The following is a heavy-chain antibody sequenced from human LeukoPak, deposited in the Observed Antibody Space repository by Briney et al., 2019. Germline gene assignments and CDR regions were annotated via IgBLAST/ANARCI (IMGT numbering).Heavy chain of an antibody. CDR2: ISGSGGST. CDR1: RFTFSYYA. V-gene: IGHV3-23*01. CDR3: AKSSYYDSSGYYREYYFDY. D-gene: IGHD3-22*01. Sequence: GGSLRLSCAASRFTFSYYAMSWVRQAPGKGLEWVSGISGSGGSTYYADSVKGRFTISRDNSENTLYLQMNSLRAEDTAVYYCAKSSYYDSSGYYREYYFDYWGPGTLVTVSS. J-gene: IGHJ4*02.